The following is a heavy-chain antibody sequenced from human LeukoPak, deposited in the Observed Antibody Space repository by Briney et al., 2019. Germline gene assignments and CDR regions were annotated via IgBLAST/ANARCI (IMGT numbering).Heavy chain of an antibody. V-gene: IGHV4-38-2*02. CDR3: ARGLRCSSTSCKQRGYWFDP. J-gene: IGHJ5*02. CDR2: IYHSGST. D-gene: IGHD2-2*01. CDR1: GYSISSGYY. Sequence: SETLSLTCTVSGYSISSGYYWGWIRQPPGKGLEWIGSIYHSGSTYYNPSLKSRVTISVDTSKNQFSLKLSSVTAADTAVYYCARGLRCSSTSCKQRGYWFDPWGQGTLVTVSS.